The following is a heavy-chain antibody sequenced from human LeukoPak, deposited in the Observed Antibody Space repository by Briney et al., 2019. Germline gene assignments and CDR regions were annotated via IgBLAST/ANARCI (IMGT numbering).Heavy chain of an antibody. CDR2: IWYDGSNE. Sequence: GRSLRLSCAASGFTFSTSGMHWVRQAPGEGLEWVALIWYDGSNEYADSVKGRFTISRDNSKNTLYLQMNSLRAEDTAVYHCAKDQGANYYYYMDVWDKGATVTVSS. CDR1: GFTFSTSG. D-gene: IGHD4/OR15-4a*01. V-gene: IGHV3-33*06. CDR3: AKDQGANYYYYMDV. J-gene: IGHJ6*03.